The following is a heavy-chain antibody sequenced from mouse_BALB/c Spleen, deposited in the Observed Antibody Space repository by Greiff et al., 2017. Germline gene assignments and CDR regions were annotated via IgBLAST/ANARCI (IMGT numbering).Heavy chain of an antibody. Sequence: QVQLQQSGAELARPGASVKLSCKASGYTFTSYWMQWVKQRPGQGLEWIGAIYPGDGDTKYTQKFKGKATLTADKSSSTAYMQLSSLASEDSAVYYCAREGDEGNDWYFDVWGAGTTVTVSS. CDR1: GYTFTSYW. D-gene: IGHD3-3*01. CDR3: AREGDEGNDWYFDV. CDR2: IYPGDGDT. V-gene: IGHV1-87*01. J-gene: IGHJ1*01.